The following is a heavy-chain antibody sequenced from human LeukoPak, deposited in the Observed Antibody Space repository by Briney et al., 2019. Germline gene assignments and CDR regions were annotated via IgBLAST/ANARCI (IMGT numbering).Heavy chain of an antibody. J-gene: IGHJ4*02. CDR3: VGGDY. CDR1: GFTFSNYW. CDR2: INQDGSDK. Sequence: GGSLRLSCAVSGFTFSNYWMSWVRQAPGKGLEWVANINQDGSDKYYVDSVKGRFTISRDNTKNSLYLQMNSLRAEDTAVYYCVGGDYWGQGTLVTVSS. V-gene: IGHV3-7*01.